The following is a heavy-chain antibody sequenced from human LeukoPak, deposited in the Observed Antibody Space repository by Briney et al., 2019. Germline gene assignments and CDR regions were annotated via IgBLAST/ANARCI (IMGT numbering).Heavy chain of an antibody. V-gene: IGHV4-34*01. D-gene: IGHD3-3*01. CDR1: GGSFSGYF. CDR3: ARATVYSEFWSGYSRWFDP. Sequence: SETLSLTCAVYGGSFSGYFWSWIRQPPGKGLEWIGEINHSGSTNYNPSLKSRVTISVDTSKNQFSLTLSSVTAADTAVYYCARATVYSEFWSGYSRWFDPWGQGTLVTVSS. J-gene: IGHJ5*02. CDR2: INHSGST.